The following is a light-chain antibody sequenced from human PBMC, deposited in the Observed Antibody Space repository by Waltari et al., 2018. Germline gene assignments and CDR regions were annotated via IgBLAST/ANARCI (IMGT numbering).Light chain of an antibody. Sequence: DIQMTQSPSSVSASEGDRVTITCRASQASSGWLAWYQQKPGRAPKLLIYGASSLHSGVSSRFSGSGSGTDFTLTISSLQPEDFAIYYCQQATSLPLTFGGGTRVEIK. CDR3: QQATSLPLT. J-gene: IGKJ4*01. CDR1: QASSGW. CDR2: GAS. V-gene: IGKV1-12*01.